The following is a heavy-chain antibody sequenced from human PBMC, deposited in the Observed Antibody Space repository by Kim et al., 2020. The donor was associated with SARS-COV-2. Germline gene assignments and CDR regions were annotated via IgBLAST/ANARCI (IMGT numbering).Heavy chain of an antibody. CDR2: ISPYNGNT. Sequence: ASVKVSCKTSGYYFTNYGVTWVRQAPGQGLEWMGWISPYNGNTNSAQKFHGRVTMTTDTSSSTAYMELRSLRPDDTAVYYCARDSMIWVVFRPLYWGQGTLVIVSS. J-gene: IGHJ4*02. CDR3: ARDSMIWVVFRPLY. CDR1: GYYFTNYG. V-gene: IGHV1-18*01. D-gene: IGHD3-16*01.